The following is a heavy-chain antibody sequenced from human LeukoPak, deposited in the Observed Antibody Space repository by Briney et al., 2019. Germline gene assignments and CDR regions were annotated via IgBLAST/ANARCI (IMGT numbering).Heavy chain of an antibody. CDR3: ARDPTGTTVGDY. D-gene: IGHD1-7*01. J-gene: IGHJ4*02. CDR2: ISYDGSNK. CDR1: GFTFSSYG. V-gene: IGHV3-30*03. Sequence: GGSLRLSCAASGFTFSSYGMHWVRQAPGKGLEWVAVISYDGSNKYYADSVKGRFTISRDNSKNTLYLQMNSLRAEDTAVYYCARDPTGTTVGDYWGQGTLVTVSS.